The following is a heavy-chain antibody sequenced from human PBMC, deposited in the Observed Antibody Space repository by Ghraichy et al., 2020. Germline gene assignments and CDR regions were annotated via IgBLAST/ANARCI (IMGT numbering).Heavy chain of an antibody. J-gene: IGHJ4*02. V-gene: IGHV3-74*01. CDR1: GFTFSSYW. Sequence: LSLTCAASGFTFSSYWMHWVRQAPGKGLVWVSRVSIDGSSTIYADSVKGRFTISRDNAKNTLYLQMNSLRAEDTAVYYCARDLLAGTNYWGQGTLVTVSS. D-gene: IGHD6-19*01. CDR2: VSIDGSST. CDR3: ARDLLAGTNY.